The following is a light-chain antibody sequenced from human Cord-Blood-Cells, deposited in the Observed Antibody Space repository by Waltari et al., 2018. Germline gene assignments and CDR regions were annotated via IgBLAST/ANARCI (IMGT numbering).Light chain of an antibody. J-gene: IGLJ1*01. CDR3: SSYTSSTLYV. V-gene: IGLV2-14*01. Sequence: QSALTQPASVSGSPGQSITISCTGTSSDVGGYNYVSWYQQHPGKAPKPMIYEVSKRPSGVSNRFSGSKSGNTASLTISGLQAEDEADYYCSSYTSSTLYVFGTGTKVTVL. CDR1: SSDVGGYNY. CDR2: EVS.